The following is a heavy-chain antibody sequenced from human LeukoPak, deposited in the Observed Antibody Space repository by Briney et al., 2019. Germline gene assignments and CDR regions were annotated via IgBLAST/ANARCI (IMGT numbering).Heavy chain of an antibody. J-gene: IGHJ4*02. CDR1: GGSIGSSNW. Sequence: SETPSLTCAVSGGSIGSSNWWSWVRQPPGKGLEWIGEIYHSGSTNYNPSLKSRVTISVDKSKNQFSLKLSSVTAADTAVYYCARDGVGATFDYWGQGTLVTVSS. V-gene: IGHV4-4*02. CDR2: IYHSGST. CDR3: ARDGVGATFDY. D-gene: IGHD1-26*01.